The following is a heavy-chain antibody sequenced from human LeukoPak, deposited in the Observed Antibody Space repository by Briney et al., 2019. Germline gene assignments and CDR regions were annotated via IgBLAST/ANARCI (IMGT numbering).Heavy chain of an antibody. Sequence: PGGSLRLSCAASGFTLSSYGMHWVRQAPGKGLEWVAFIRYDGSNKYYADSVKGRFTISRDNSKNTLYLQMNSLRAEDTAVYYCAKDRSYYDSSGYLIYWGQGTLVTVSS. V-gene: IGHV3-30*02. CDR1: GFTLSSYG. CDR3: AKDRSYYDSSGYLIY. D-gene: IGHD3-22*01. J-gene: IGHJ4*02. CDR2: IRYDGSNK.